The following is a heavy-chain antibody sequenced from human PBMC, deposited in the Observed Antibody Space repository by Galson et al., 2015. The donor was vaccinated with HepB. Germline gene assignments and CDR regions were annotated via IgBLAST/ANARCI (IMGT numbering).Heavy chain of an antibody. CDR2: IIPIFGTA. CDR1: GGTFSSYA. J-gene: IGHJ6*02. CDR3: ARHIVVVTAAQPYYYYYYGMGV. D-gene: IGHD2-21*02. Sequence: SVKVSCKASGGTFSSYAISWVRQAPGQGLEWMGGIIPIFGTANYAQKFQGRVTITADESTSTAYMELSSLRSEDTAVYYCARHIVVVTAAQPYYYYYYGMGVWGRGTTVTVSS. V-gene: IGHV1-69*13.